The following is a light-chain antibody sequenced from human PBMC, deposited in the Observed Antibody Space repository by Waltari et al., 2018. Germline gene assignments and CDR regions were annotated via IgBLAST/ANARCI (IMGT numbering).Light chain of an antibody. CDR3: QQYNSYSRT. CDR1: QSISIW. Sequence: DIQMTQSPSTLSASVGDRATITFRASQSISIWLAWYQQKPGQAPKLLIYQASSLESGVPSRFSGSGSGTEFTLTISSLQPDDFATYYCQQYNSYSRTFGQGTKVEIK. V-gene: IGKV1-5*03. CDR2: QAS. J-gene: IGKJ1*01.